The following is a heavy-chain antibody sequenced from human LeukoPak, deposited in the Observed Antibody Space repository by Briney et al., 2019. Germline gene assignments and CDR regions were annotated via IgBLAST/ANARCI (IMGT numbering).Heavy chain of an antibody. Sequence: SETLSLTCTVSGDSTSSDRYYGGWVRQPPGKGLEWIGNIYYSGSTYYNPSLKSRVTMSVDTSKNQFFLKLNSVTAADTAVYYCARGRPYSGGYHLNYWGQGTLVTVSA. CDR2: IYYSGST. CDR1: GDSTSSDRYY. D-gene: IGHD1-26*01. CDR3: ARGRPYSGGYHLNY. V-gene: IGHV4-39*02. J-gene: IGHJ4*02.